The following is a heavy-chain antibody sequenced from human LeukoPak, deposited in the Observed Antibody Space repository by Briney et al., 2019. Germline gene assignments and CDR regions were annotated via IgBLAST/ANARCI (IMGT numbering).Heavy chain of an antibody. CDR1: GFTFSSYA. Sequence: PGGSLRLSCAASGFTFSSYAMHWVRQAPGKGLEWVAVISYDGSNKYYGDSVKGRFSISRDNSKDTLYLQMNSLRAEDTAVYYCARGSCSSTSCSDHRIWGQGTMVTVSS. V-gene: IGHV3-30-3*01. CDR2: ISYDGSNK. CDR3: ARGSCSSTSCSDHRI. J-gene: IGHJ3*02. D-gene: IGHD2-2*01.